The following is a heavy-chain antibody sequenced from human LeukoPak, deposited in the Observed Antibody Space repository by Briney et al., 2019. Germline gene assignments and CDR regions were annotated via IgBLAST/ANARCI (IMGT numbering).Heavy chain of an antibody. V-gene: IGHV1-46*01. CDR3: ARYDSSGYYFDY. CDR2: INPSGGST. Sequence: ASVKVSCKASGYTFTGYYMHWVRQAPGQGLEWMGIINPSGGSTSYAQKFQGRVTMTRDTSTSTVYMELSSLRSEDTAVYYCARYDSSGYYFDYWGQGTLVTVSS. D-gene: IGHD3-22*01. J-gene: IGHJ4*02. CDR1: GYTFTGYY.